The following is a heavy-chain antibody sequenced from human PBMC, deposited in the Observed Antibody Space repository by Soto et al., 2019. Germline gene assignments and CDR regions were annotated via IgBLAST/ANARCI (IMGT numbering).Heavy chain of an antibody. CDR2: ITSDGTST. CDR1: GFTFSRQW. CDR3: ARGPF. V-gene: IGHV3-74*01. J-gene: IGHJ4*02. Sequence: GGSLRLSCAASGFTFSRQWMHWVRQVPGKGLVWVSRITSDGTSTSYADSVKGRFTISRDNAKNMLYLQMNSLRAEDTAMYYCARGPFWGQGTLVTVSS.